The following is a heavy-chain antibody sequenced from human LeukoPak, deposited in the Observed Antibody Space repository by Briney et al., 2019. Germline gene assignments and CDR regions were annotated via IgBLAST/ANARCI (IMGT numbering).Heavy chain of an antibody. Sequence: ASVKVSCKASGYTFTSYDINWVRQATGQGLEWMGWMNPNSGNTGYVQKFQGRVTMTRNTSISTAYMELSSLRSEDTAVYYCARDLYDFWSGYYCWFDPWGQGTLVTVSS. V-gene: IGHV1-8*01. CDR1: GYTFTSYD. CDR2: MNPNSGNT. D-gene: IGHD3-3*01. J-gene: IGHJ5*02. CDR3: ARDLYDFWSGYYCWFDP.